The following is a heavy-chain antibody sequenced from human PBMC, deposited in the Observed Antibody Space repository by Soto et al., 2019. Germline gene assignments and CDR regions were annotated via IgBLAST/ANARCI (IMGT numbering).Heavy chain of an antibody. CDR2: INHSGST. V-gene: IGHV4-34*01. Sequence: QVQLQQWGAGLLKPSETLSLTCAVYGGPFSDYYWSWIRQPPEKGLEWIGEINHSGSTNYNPSLRRRVSISVDTPKIQFSLKLSSVTAADTAVYYCARSGHLFDYWGQGISVTVSS. D-gene: IGHD3-10*01. CDR1: GGPFSDYY. J-gene: IGHJ4*02. CDR3: ARSGHLFDY.